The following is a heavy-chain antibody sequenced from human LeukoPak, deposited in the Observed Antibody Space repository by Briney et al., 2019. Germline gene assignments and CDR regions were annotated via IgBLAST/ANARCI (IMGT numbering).Heavy chain of an antibody. Sequence: SQTLSLTCTVSGGSISSGGYYWSWIRQHPGKGREWIGYIYYSGSTYYNPSLKSRVTISVDTSKSQFSLKLSSVTAWNTAVYYCARGSWYVVLGYSGARTLGTASS. CDR2: IYYSGST. V-gene: IGHV4-31*03. J-gene: IGHJ4*02. CDR3: ARGSWYVVLGY. CDR1: GGSISSGGYY. D-gene: IGHD6-13*01.